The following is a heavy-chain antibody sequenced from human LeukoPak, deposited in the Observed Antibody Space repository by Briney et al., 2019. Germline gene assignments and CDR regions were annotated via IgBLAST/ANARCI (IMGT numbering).Heavy chain of an antibody. V-gene: IGHV3-21*01. CDR1: RFTFSSYN. Sequence: GGSLRLSCAASRFTFSSYNMNWVRQAPGKGLEWVSSISSSRSYIYYADSVKGRFTISRDNAKNSLYLQMNSLRAEDTAVYYCARDEYYYGMDVWGQGPRSPSP. CDR3: ARDEYYYGMDV. J-gene: IGHJ6*02. CDR2: ISSSRSYI.